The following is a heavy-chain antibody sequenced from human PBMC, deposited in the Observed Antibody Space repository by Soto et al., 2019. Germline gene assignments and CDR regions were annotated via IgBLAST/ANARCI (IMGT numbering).Heavy chain of an antibody. Sequence: PSETLSLTCAVYGGSFSGYYWSWIRQPPGKWLEWIGEINHSGSTNYNPSLKSRVTISVDTSKNQFSLKLSPVTAADTAVYYSARWAGYCSSTSCLISPWSNYYYYGMDVWGQGTTVTVSS. V-gene: IGHV4-34*01. J-gene: IGHJ6*02. CDR2: INHSGST. CDR1: GGSFSGYY. D-gene: IGHD2-2*03. CDR3: ARWAGYCSSTSCLISPWSNYYYYGMDV.